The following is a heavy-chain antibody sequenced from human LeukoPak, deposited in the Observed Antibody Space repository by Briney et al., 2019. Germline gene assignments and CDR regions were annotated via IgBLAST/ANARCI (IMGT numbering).Heavy chain of an antibody. J-gene: IGHJ4*02. CDR1: GYTFTGYY. Sequence: ASVKASCKASGYTFTGYYMLWGRQAPGHRLECMGWVDPNSGGTNYAKQLQRRVTMTRYTSISTAYMELSRLRSEDTAVYYCARAFRIAAAEMGPFDYWGQGALVTVSS. CDR3: ARAFRIAAAEMGPFDY. CDR2: VDPNSGGT. V-gene: IGHV1-2*02. D-gene: IGHD6-13*01.